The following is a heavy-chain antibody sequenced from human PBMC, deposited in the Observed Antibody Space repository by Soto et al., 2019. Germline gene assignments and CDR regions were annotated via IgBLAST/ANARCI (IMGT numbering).Heavy chain of an antibody. CDR1: GFTFDDYA. Sequence: GGSLRLSCAASGFTFDDYAMHWVRQAPGKGLEWVSGISWNSGSIGYADSVKGRFTISRDNAKNSLYLQMNSLRAEDTALYYCAKDKGPVRGRYFDYWGQGTLVTVSS. J-gene: IGHJ4*02. CDR3: AKDKGPVRGRYFDY. D-gene: IGHD4-4*01. V-gene: IGHV3-9*01. CDR2: ISWNSGSI.